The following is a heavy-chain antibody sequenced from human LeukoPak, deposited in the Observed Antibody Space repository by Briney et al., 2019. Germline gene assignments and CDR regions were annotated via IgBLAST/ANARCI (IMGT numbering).Heavy chain of an antibody. CDR2: INPNSGGT. J-gene: IGHJ5*02. CDR1: GYTFTGYY. Sequence: GASVKVSCKASGYTFTGYYMHWVRQAPGQGLEWMGWINPNSGGTNYAQKFQGWVTMTRDTSISTAYMELSRLRSDDTAVYYCARDPVAVSSHPTYNWFDPWGQGTLVTVSS. V-gene: IGHV1-2*04. CDR3: ARDPVAVSSHPTYNWFDP. D-gene: IGHD6-19*01.